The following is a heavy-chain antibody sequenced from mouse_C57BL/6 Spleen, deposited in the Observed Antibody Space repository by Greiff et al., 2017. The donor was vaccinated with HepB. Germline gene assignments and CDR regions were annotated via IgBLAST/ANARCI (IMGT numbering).Heavy chain of an antibody. V-gene: IGHV1-42*01. CDR3: ASVVKRYWYFDV. Sequence: VQLQQSGPELVKPGSSVKISCKASGHSFTGHYMNWVKQSPEKSLEWIGEINPSTGGTTYNQKFKAKATLTVDKSSSTAYMQLKSLTSEDSAVYYWASVVKRYWYFDVWGTGTTVTVSS. D-gene: IGHD2-12*01. J-gene: IGHJ1*03. CDR2: INPSTGGT. CDR1: GHSFTGHY.